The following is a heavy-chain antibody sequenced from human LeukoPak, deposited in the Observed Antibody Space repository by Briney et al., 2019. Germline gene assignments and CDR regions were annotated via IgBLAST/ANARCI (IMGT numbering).Heavy chain of an antibody. J-gene: IGHJ3*02. CDR1: GYTFTSYG. Sequence: ASVKVSCKASGYTFTSYGISWVRQAPGQGLEWMGWISAYNGNTNYAQKLQGRVTMTTDTSTSTAYMELRSLRSDDTAVYYCARVWGIVGASDAFDIWGQGTMVTVSS. CDR3: ARVWGIVGASDAFDI. CDR2: ISAYNGNT. V-gene: IGHV1-18*01. D-gene: IGHD1-26*01.